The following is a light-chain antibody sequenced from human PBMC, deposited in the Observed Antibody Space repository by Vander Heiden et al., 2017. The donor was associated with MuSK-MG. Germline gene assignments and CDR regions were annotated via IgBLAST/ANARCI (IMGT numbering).Light chain of an antibody. Sequence: FMLTQPHSVSASPGETVTISCTSSSDSIGNYYVQWYQQRPGSAPTTVIYEDNQRPPGVPERFSGSIDRSSNSASLSISGLTTEDEADYYCQSHDTINQVFGGGTKLTV. CDR2: EDN. J-gene: IGLJ3*02. V-gene: IGLV6-57*02. CDR3: QSHDTINQV. CDR1: SDSIGNYY.